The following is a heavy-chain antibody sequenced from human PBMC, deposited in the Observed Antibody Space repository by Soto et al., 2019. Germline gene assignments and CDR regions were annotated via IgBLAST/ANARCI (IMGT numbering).Heavy chain of an antibody. J-gene: IGHJ3*02. V-gene: IGHV3-7*04. CDR1: GFTFSSYW. CDR2: IKQDGSEK. D-gene: IGHD3-22*01. CDR3: ARGDYSDTSGPFSDAFDI. Sequence: PGGSLRLSCAASGFTFSSYWMSWVRQAPGKGLEWVANIKQDGSEKYYVDSVKGRFTISRDNAKNSLFLQMNSLRAEDTGVYYCARGDYSDTSGPFSDAFDIWGQGTMVTVS.